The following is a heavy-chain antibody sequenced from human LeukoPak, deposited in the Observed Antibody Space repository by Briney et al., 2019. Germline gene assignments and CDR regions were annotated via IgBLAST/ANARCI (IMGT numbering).Heavy chain of an antibody. CDR2: ISGSGGST. CDR1: GFTFSSYA. D-gene: IGHD1-26*01. V-gene: IGHV3-23*01. Sequence: GGSLRLSCAASGFTFSSYAMSWVRQAPGKGLEWVSAISGSGGSTYYADSVKGRFTISRDNSKNTLYLQMNSLRAEDTAVYYCAKGRYSGRYSPWDYWGQGTLVTVSS. CDR3: AKGRYSGRYSPWDY. J-gene: IGHJ4*02.